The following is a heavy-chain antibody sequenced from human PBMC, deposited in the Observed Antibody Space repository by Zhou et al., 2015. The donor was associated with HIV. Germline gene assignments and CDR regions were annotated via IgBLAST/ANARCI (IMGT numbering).Heavy chain of an antibody. D-gene: IGHD3-22*01. CDR1: GLTFSSYW. V-gene: IGHV3-23*04. Sequence: EVQVVESGGGLVQPGGSLRLSCEISGLTFSSYWMSWVRQAPGKGLEWVSSISTSGGTTYYADSVKGRFTISKDNSKNTLYLQMNSLRVEDTAVYYCAKEGTYDTSGYYFDYWGQGTLVTVSS. J-gene: IGHJ4*02. CDR2: ISTSGGTT. CDR3: AKEGTYDTSGYYFDY.